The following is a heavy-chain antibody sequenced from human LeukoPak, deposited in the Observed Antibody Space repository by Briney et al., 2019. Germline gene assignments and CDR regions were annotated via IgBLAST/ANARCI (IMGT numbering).Heavy chain of an antibody. CDR2: ITSSSNYI. V-gene: IGHV3-21*01. CDR1: GFTFDSYS. Sequence: GGSLRLSCAASGFTFDSYSMNWVRQAPGKGLEWVSSITSSSNYIYYADSVQGRLTISRDNAKNSLYLQMNSLRAEDTAVYYCARDYVDTAADYWGQGTLVTVSS. J-gene: IGHJ4*02. D-gene: IGHD5-18*01. CDR3: ARDYVDTAADY.